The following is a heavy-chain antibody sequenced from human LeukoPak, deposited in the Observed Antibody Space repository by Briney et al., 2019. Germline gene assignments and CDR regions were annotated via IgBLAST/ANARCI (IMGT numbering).Heavy chain of an antibody. D-gene: IGHD3-16*01. Sequence: SLRLSCAASGFTFSTYGMHWVRQAPGKGLEWVAVIAYGGNDKYFADSVKGRVTISRDNSKTTLYLQMNSFRCQDTAVYYCARSLVGEFSWFDHWGQGTLVSVSS. V-gene: IGHV3-30*03. CDR3: ARSLVGEFSWFDH. J-gene: IGHJ5*02. CDR2: IAYGGNDK. CDR1: GFTFSTYG.